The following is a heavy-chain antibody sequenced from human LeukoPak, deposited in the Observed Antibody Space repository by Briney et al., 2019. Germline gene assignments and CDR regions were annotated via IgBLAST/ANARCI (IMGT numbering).Heavy chain of an antibody. Sequence: PSETLSLTCSVSGASISDSYWTWIRQPPGKTLEWIGYIYYTGDDDYNPSLKSRVTMSVDTSKSHLSLKLTSVTAADTAVYYCARVSRYYDSSAKEGFDPWGQGTLVTVSS. D-gene: IGHD3-22*01. J-gene: IGHJ5*02. CDR2: IYYTGDD. V-gene: IGHV4-59*08. CDR1: GASISDSY. CDR3: ARVSRYYDSSAKEGFDP.